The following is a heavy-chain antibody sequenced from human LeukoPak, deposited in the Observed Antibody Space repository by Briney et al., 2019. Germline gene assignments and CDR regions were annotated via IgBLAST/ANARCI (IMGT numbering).Heavy chain of an antibody. V-gene: IGHV3-48*01. D-gene: IGHD2-2*01. Sequence: GGSLRLSCAASGFTFSSYSMNWVRQAPGKGLEWVSYISSSSSTIYYADSVKGRFTISRDNAKNSLYLQMNSLRAEDTAVYYCARSYIVVVPAAPGGNWFDPWGQGTLVTVSS. CDR3: ARSYIVVVPAAPGGNWFDP. CDR1: GFTFSSYS. CDR2: ISSSSSTI. J-gene: IGHJ5*02.